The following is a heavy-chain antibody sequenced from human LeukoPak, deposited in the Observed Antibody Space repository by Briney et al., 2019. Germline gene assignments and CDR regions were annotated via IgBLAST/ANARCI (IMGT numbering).Heavy chain of an antibody. J-gene: IGHJ5*02. V-gene: IGHV1-69*05. CDR1: GGTFISYA. Sequence: SVKVSCKASGGTFISYAISGVRQAPGQGLEWMGGIIPIFGTANYAQKFQGRVTITTDESKSTAYMELSTLRSEDTAVYYCARGYCSSTSCSPGGYWFDPWGQGTLVTVSS. D-gene: IGHD2-2*01. CDR2: IIPIFGTA. CDR3: ARGYCSSTSCSPGGYWFDP.